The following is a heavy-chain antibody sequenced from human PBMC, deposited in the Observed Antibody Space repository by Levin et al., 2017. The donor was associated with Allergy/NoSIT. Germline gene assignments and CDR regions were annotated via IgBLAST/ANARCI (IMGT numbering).Heavy chain of an antibody. Sequence: PGGSLRLSCAASGFTFSSYGMHWVRQAPGKGLEWVAVIWYDGSNKYYADSVKGRFTISRDNSKNTLYLQMNSLRAEDTAVYYCARDSNQMVYAIFGLGGYDDGMDVWGQGTTVTVSS. CDR3: ARDSNQMVYAIFGLGGYDDGMDV. J-gene: IGHJ6*02. V-gene: IGHV3-33*01. CDR1: GFTFSSYG. CDR2: IWYDGSNK. D-gene: IGHD2-8*01.